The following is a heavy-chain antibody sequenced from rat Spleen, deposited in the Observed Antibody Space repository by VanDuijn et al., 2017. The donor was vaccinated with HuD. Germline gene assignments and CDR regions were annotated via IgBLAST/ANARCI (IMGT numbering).Heavy chain of an antibody. CDR3: ARSAILRIVRDVMDA. J-gene: IGHJ4*01. Sequence: EVQLQESGPGLVKPSQSLSLTCSVTGYSITNTYRWNWIRKFPGNKLEWMGYIDSAGSTNYNPSLKSRISITRDTSKNQFFLQVNSVTNEDTATYYCARSAILRIVRDVMDAWGQGTSVTVSS. CDR2: IDSAGST. CDR1: GYSITNTYR. V-gene: IGHV3-3*01. D-gene: IGHD1-6*01.